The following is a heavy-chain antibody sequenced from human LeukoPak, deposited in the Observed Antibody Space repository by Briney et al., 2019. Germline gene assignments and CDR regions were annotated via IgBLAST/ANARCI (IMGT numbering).Heavy chain of an antibody. CDR2: IYYRGST. Sequence: PSETLSLTCTVSGGSISSYYWSWIRQPPGKGLEWIGYIYYRGSTNYNPSLKSRVTISVDTSKNQFSLKVSSVTAADTAVYYCASGWDSSSWYPFDYWGQGTLVTVSS. J-gene: IGHJ4*02. CDR3: ASGWDSSSWYPFDY. CDR1: GGSISSYY. D-gene: IGHD6-13*01. V-gene: IGHV4-59*01.